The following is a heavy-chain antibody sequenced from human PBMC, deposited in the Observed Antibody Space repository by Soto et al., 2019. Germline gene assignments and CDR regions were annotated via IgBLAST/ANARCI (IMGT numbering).Heavy chain of an antibody. CDR3: AKGVQLYYYYYGMDV. D-gene: IGHD5-18*01. CDR1: GFTFSSYA. J-gene: IGHJ6*02. V-gene: IGHV3-23*01. CDR2: ISGSGGST. Sequence: PGGSLRLSCAASGFTFSSYAMSWVRQAPGKGLEWVSAISGSGGSTYYADSVKGRFTISRDNSKNTLHLQMNSLRAEDTAVYYCAKGVQLYYYYYGMDVWGQGTTVTVSS.